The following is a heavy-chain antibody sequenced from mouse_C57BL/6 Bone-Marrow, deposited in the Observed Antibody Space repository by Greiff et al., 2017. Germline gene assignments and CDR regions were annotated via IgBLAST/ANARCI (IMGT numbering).Heavy chain of an antibody. CDR3: ARWGGRGYFDY. Sequence: QVQLQQSGAELVRPGTSVKVSCKASGYAFTNYLIEWVKQRPGQGLEWIGVINPGSGGTNYNEKFKGKATLTADKSSSTAYMQLSSLTSEDSAVYFCARWGGRGYFDYWGQGTTLTVSS. CDR1: GYAFTNYL. V-gene: IGHV1-54*01. D-gene: IGHD3-3*01. CDR2: INPGSGGT. J-gene: IGHJ2*01.